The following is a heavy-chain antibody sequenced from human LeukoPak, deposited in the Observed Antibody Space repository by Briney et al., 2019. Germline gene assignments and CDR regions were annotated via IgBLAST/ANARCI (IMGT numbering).Heavy chain of an antibody. CDR1: GFTFNIYG. J-gene: IGHJ4*02. D-gene: IGHD2-15*01. CDR2: ISYDGNNK. CDR3: AKDPQGSVVW. V-gene: IGHV3-30*18. Sequence: PGGSLRLSCAASGFTFNIYGMHWVRQAPGKGPEWVAVISYDGNNKYYADSVKGRFTISRDNSKNTVYLQMNGLRVEDTAMYYCAKDPQGSVVWWGQGTLVTVSS.